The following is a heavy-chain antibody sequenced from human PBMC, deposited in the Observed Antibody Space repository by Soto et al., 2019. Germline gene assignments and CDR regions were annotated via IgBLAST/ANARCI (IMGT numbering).Heavy chain of an antibody. CDR3: ARGRKSQMVNTKFNWFDT. Sequence: ETLSLTCAVYGGSFSGYYWNWIRQPPGKGLEWIGEVNDSGSTNYKPSLKSRVTISVDKSKNQFSLKLSSVTAADTAVYYCARGRKSQMVNTKFNWFDTWGQGTLVTVSS. J-gene: IGHJ5*02. CDR2: VNDSGST. CDR1: GGSFSGYY. V-gene: IGHV4-34*01. D-gene: IGHD6-13*01.